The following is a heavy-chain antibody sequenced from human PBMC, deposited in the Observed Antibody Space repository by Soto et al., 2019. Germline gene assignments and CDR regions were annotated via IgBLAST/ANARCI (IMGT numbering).Heavy chain of an antibody. CDR1: GFAFSAYT. J-gene: IGHJ4*02. Sequence: GGSLRLSCEASGFAFSAYTMNWVRQAPGKGLQWLSSINENSNDIHYADSVRGRSTISRDNAKNSLYLQLNSLTAGDTAVYYCATAQLAPYQGYWGQGTLVTVSS. D-gene: IGHD2-2*01. CDR2: INENSNDI. CDR3: ATAQLAPYQGY. V-gene: IGHV3-21*01.